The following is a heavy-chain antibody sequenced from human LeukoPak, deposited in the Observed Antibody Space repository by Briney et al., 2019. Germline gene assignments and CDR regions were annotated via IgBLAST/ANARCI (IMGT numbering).Heavy chain of an antibody. CDR3: ARASRRWDIVVVVPRPNWYFDL. D-gene: IGHD2-15*01. CDR2: IYYSGST. V-gene: IGHV4-59*08. J-gene: IGHJ2*01. Sequence: PSETLSLTCTVSGGSISSYYWSWIRQPPGKGLEWIGYIYYSGSTNYNPSLKSRVTISVDTSKNQFSLKLSSVTAADTAVYYCARASRRWDIVVVVPRPNWYFDLWGRGTLVTVSS. CDR1: GGSISSYY.